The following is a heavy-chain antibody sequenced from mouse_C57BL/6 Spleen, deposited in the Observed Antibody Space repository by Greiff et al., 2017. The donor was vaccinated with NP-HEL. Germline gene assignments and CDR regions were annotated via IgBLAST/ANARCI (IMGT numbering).Heavy chain of an antibody. CDR1: GYTFTDYN. D-gene: IGHD2-3*01. CDR3: ARRGWLLRYFDV. J-gene: IGHJ1*03. Sequence: DVQLQESGPELVKPGASVKIPCKASGYTFTDYNMDWVKQSHGKSLEWIGDINPNNGGTIYNQKFKGKATLTVDKSSSTAYMELRSLTSEDTAVYYCARRGWLLRYFDVWGTGTTVTVSS. CDR2: INPNNGGT. V-gene: IGHV1-18*01.